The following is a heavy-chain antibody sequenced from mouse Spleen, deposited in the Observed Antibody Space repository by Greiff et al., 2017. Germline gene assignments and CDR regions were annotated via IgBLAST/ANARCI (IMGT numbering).Heavy chain of an antibody. CDR2: IYPGDGDT. J-gene: IGHJ2*01. CDR1: GYAFSSSW. CDR3: ASNYYGPFDY. D-gene: IGHD1-2*01. Sequence: VQLQQSGPELVKPGASVKISCKASGYAFSSSWMNWVKQRPGKGLEWIGRIYPGDGDTNYNGKFKGKATLTADKSSSTAYMQLSSLTSEDSAVYFCASNYYGPFDYWGQGTTLTVSS. V-gene: IGHV1-82*01.